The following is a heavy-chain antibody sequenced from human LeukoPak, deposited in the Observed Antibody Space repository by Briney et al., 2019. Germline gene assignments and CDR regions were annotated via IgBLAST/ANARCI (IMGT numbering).Heavy chain of an antibody. CDR1: GFSINSHY. CDR2: ISDKGTT. CDR3: ARRDAGWNYCDY. V-gene: IGHV4-59*08. Sequence: SETLSLTCAVSGFSINSHYWRWSRQSPGRGLEWIGHISDKGTTKYNPSLKSRVIIWADTSKNHLSLNLTSVLAADTAIYYCARRDAGWNYCDYWGQGILVTVSS. D-gene: IGHD6-19*01. J-gene: IGHJ4*02.